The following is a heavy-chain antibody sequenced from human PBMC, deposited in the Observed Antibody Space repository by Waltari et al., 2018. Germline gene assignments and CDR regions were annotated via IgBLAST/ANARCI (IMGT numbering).Heavy chain of an antibody. Sequence: QVQLVQSGAEVKKPGASVKVSGQASGYTFPAFSMHWVGQAPGQGLEWMGWINPTKGATGYAQKFQGRVPMTRDTSTRAAYMELKSLRYDDTAVYFCARGGGYTISEPGDFWGQGTLVTVSS. D-gene: IGHD2-15*01. CDR2: INPTKGAT. CDR3: ARGGGYTISEPGDF. CDR1: GYTFPAFS. J-gene: IGHJ4*02. V-gene: IGHV1-2*02.